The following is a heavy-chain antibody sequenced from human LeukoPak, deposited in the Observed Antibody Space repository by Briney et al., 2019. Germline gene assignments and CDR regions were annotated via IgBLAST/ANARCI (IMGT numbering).Heavy chain of an antibody. CDR1: GFTFSSYS. CDR2: ISSSSSTI. Sequence: GGSLRLSCAASGFTFSSYSMNWVRQAPGKGLEWVSYISSSSSTIYYADSVKGRFTISRDNAKNSLYLQMNSLRAEDTAVYYCARGLFQGRWNWFDPWGQGTLVTVSS. D-gene: IGHD2-21*01. V-gene: IGHV3-48*04. CDR3: ARGLFQGRWNWFDP. J-gene: IGHJ5*02.